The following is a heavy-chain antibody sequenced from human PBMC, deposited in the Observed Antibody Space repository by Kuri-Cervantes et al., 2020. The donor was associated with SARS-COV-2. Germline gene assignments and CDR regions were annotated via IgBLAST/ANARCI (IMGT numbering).Heavy chain of an antibody. D-gene: IGHD6-13*01. CDR2: IIPIFGTA. V-gene: IGHV1-69*06. CDR1: GGTFSSYA. CDR3: ARVQVSAAAGTGGSDY. J-gene: IGHJ4*02. Sequence: SVKVSCKASGGTFSSYAISWVRQAPGQGLEWMGRIIPIFGTANYAQKFQGRVTITADKSTSTAYMELSSLRSEDTAVYYCARVQVSAAAGTGGSDYWGQGTLVTVSS.